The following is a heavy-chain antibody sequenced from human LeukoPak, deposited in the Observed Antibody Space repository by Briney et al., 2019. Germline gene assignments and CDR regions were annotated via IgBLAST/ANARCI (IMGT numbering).Heavy chain of an antibody. D-gene: IGHD5-12*01. CDR2: IYPGDSDT. CDR1: GYSFTTYW. J-gene: IGHJ5*02. V-gene: IGHV5-51*01. CDR3: ARLSSRGYEISWWFDP. Sequence: GESLKISCKVSGYSFTTYWIGWVRQMPGKGLEWMGIIYPGDSDTRYSPSFQGQVTVSADKSINTAYLQWSSLKASDTAIYYCARLSSRGYEISWWFDPWAREPWSPSPQ.